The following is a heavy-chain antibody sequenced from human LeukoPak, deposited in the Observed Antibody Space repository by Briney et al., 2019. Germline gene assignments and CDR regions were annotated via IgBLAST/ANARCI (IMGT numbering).Heavy chain of an antibody. J-gene: IGHJ4*02. Sequence: PGGSLGLSCAASGFTFSSYGMSWVRQAPGKGLEWVSSISGSGGGTYYADSVKGRFTISRDNSKNTLYLQMNSLRAEDTAVYYCAKGSYSSGWLFDYWGQGTLVTVSS. CDR2: ISGSGGGT. CDR3: AKGSYSSGWLFDY. D-gene: IGHD6-25*01. V-gene: IGHV3-23*01. CDR1: GFTFSSYG.